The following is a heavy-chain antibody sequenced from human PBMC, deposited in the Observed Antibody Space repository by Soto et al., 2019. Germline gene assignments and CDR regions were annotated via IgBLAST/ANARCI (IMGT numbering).Heavy chain of an antibody. V-gene: IGHV3-64*01. CDR2: ISSNGGTT. J-gene: IGHJ4*02. Sequence: EVQLAESGGNMVQPGGSLRLSCVASGFTFNNYDMQWVRQAPGKGLEYVSSISSNGGTTYYGNYVKGRFTISRDNSKNPLYLQMGSLRPEDMAVYYCVRRVSGNYDYWGQGTLVTVSS. CDR3: VRRVSGNYDY. CDR1: GFTFNNYD. D-gene: IGHD1-7*01.